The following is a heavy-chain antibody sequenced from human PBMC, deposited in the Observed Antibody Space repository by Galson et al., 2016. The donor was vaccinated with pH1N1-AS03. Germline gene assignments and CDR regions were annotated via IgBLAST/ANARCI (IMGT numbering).Heavy chain of an antibody. CDR3: ARENYYRMDV. CDR2: ITGASTST. V-gene: IGHV3-11*06. CDR1: GFMFSDYY. J-gene: IGHJ6*02. Sequence: LRLSCAASGFMFSDYYMSWIRQAPGKGLEYIAHITGASTSTNHAESVRGRFTISRDNAKNSIHLQMNSLGVEDTAVYYCARENYYRMDVWGQGTTVTVSS.